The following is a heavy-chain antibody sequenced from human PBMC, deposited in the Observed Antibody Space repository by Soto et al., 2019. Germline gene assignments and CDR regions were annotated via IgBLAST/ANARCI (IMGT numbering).Heavy chain of an antibody. CDR2: IYPVDSNT. D-gene: IGHD3-9*01. CDR1: GYSFTNYW. Sequence: GESLKISCKASGYSFTNYWIGWVRQMSGKGLEWMGVIYPVDSNTKFSPSFQGQVTMSVDNSISTAYLHWISLKASDTAIYYCARKEYHFDGNSFGYWGQGTQVTVSS. J-gene: IGHJ4*02. V-gene: IGHV5-51*01. CDR3: ARKEYHFDGNSFGY.